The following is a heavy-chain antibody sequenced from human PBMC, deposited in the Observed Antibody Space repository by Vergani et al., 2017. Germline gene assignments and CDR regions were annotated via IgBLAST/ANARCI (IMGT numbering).Heavy chain of an antibody. CDR1: GGSFSGYY. Sequence: QVQLQQWGAGLLKPSETLSLTCAVYGGSFSGYYWSWIRQPPGKGLEWIGEINHSGSTNYNPSLKSRVTISVDTSKNQFSLKLSSVTAADTAVYYCARHPSTMIVVVIDYWGQGTLVTVSS. D-gene: IGHD3-22*01. J-gene: IGHJ4*02. CDR3: ARHPSTMIVVVIDY. CDR2: INHSGST. V-gene: IGHV4-34*01.